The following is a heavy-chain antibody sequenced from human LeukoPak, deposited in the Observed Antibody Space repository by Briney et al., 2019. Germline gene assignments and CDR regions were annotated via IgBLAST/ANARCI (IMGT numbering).Heavy chain of an antibody. V-gene: IGHV4-31*03. CDR1: GGSIGSGGYY. CDR3: ARTAGWSYGFDY. Sequence: SQTLSLTCTVSGGSIGSGGYYWTWIRQYPGKGLEWIGYIYYSGTTYYNPSLQSRVTISGDTSKNQFSLKLSSVTAADTAVYYCARTAGWSYGFDYWGQGTLVTVSS. J-gene: IGHJ4*02. CDR2: IYYSGTT. D-gene: IGHD3-16*01.